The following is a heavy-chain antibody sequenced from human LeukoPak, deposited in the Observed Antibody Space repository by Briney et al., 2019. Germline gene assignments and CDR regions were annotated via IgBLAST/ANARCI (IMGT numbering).Heavy chain of an antibody. CDR2: INPNSGGT. V-gene: IGHV1-2*02. Sequence: ASVKVSCKASGYTFTGYYMHWVRQAPGQGLEWMGWINPNSGGTNYAQKFQGRVTMTRDTSISTAYMELSRLRSDDTAVYYCAGAAGYSALRGYGMDVWGQGTTVTVSS. J-gene: IGHJ6*02. CDR3: AGAAGYSALRGYGMDV. CDR1: GYTFTGYY. D-gene: IGHD5-24*01.